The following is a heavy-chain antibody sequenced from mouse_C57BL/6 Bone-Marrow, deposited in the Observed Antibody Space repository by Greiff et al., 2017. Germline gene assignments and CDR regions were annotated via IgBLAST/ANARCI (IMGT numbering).Heavy chain of an antibody. V-gene: IGHV5-12*01. CDR3: ARHGLHAMDY. D-gene: IGHD6-1*01. Sequence: EVKLEESGGGLVQPGGSLKLSCAASGFTFSDYYMYWVRQTPEKRLEWVAYISNGGGSTYYPDTVKGRFTISRDNAKNTLYLQMSRLKSEDTAMYYWARHGLHAMDYWGQGTSVTVSA. CDR2: ISNGGGST. CDR1: GFTFSDYY. J-gene: IGHJ4*01.